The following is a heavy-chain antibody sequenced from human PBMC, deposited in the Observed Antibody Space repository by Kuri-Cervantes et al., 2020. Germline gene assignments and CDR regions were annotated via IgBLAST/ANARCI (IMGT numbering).Heavy chain of an antibody. CDR3: ARATGYSTLFYYGMDV. D-gene: IGHD6-13*01. CDR1: GYTFTSYY. V-gene: IGHV1-46*01. CDR2: INPSGGST. Sequence: ASVKVSCKASGYTFTSYYMHWVRQAPGQGLEWMGIINPSGGSTSYAQKFQGRVTMTRDTSTSTVYMELSSLRSEDTAVYYCARATGYSTLFYYGMDVWGQGTTVTGSS. J-gene: IGHJ6*02.